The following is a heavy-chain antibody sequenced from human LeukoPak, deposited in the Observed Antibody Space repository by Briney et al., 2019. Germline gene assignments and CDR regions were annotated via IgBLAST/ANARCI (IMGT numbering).Heavy chain of an antibody. CDR1: GDSISSRGYY. CDR3: ARLQGLGSPPFDY. V-gene: IGHV4-39*01. D-gene: IGHD3-10*01. Sequence: SETLSLTCTVSGDSISSRGYYWSWIRQPPGKGLEWIGSIYYSGSTYYNPSLRSRVTISVDTSKNQFSLKLSSVTAADTAVYYCARLQGLGSPPFDYWGQGTLVTVSS. CDR2: IYYSGST. J-gene: IGHJ4*02.